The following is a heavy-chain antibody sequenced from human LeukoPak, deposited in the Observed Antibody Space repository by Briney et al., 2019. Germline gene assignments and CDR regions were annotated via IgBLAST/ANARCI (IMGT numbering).Heavy chain of an antibody. Sequence: ASVKVSCKASGYTFTSYYMHWVRQATGQGLEWMGWMNPNSGNTGYAQKFQGRVTMTRNTSISTAYMELSSLRSEDTAVYYCARSAFPTAMGIIYWGQGTLVTVSS. CDR3: ARSAFPTAMGIIY. CDR1: GYTFTSYY. D-gene: IGHD5-18*01. J-gene: IGHJ4*02. V-gene: IGHV1-8*02. CDR2: MNPNSGNT.